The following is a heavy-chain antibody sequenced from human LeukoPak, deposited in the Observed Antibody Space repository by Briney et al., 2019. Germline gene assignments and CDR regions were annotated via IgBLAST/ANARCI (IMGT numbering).Heavy chain of an antibody. Sequence: GGSLRLSCAASGFTFSGYWMSWVRQAPGKGLEWVANIKPDGSEEYYVESVKGRFTISRDNAKNSLDLQMNSLRAEDTAVYYCARGGWGGPYSMDVWGQGTTVTVSS. V-gene: IGHV3-7*01. CDR3: ARGGWGGPYSMDV. CDR1: GFTFSGYW. D-gene: IGHD7-27*01. CDR2: IKPDGSEE. J-gene: IGHJ6*02.